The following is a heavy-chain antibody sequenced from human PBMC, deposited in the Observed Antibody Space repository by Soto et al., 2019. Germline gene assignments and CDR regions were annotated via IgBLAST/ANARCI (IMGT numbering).Heavy chain of an antibody. CDR1: GGSISSSSYY. CDR3: ARRGGYDIMTGYYTPPAFDY. J-gene: IGHJ4*02. CDR2: IYYSGST. D-gene: IGHD3-9*01. Sequence: QLQLQESGPGLVKPSETLSLTCTVSGGSISSSSYYWGWIRQPPGKGLEWIGSIYYSGSTYYNPSLKSRVTISVDTSKNQFSLKLSSVTAAETAVYYCARRGGYDIMTGYYTPPAFDYWGQGTLVTVSS. V-gene: IGHV4-39*01.